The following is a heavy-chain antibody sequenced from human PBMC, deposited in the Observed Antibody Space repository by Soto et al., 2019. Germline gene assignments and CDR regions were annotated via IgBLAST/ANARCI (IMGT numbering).Heavy chain of an antibody. Sequence: QVHLVQSGAEARKPGASVNVSCMASGFSLNTYFVHWVRQAPGQGLEWMGWVNAASGNTQTSQKFQGRLTLTRDTSANTAYMELSSLRTEDTAVYFCARRPLLESHFDYWGQGTLVDVSS. J-gene: IGHJ4*02. CDR1: GFSLNTYF. CDR2: VNAASGNT. V-gene: IGHV1-3*01. CDR3: ARRPLLESHFDY.